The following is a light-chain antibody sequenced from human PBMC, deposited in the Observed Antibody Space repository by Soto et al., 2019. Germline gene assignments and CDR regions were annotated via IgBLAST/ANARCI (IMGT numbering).Light chain of an antibody. CDR1: QTVTSNY. Sequence: VLTQDPGTISSSPGPPAPPSSRATQTVTSNYLAWYQQKPGQAPRLLIYGASSRASGIPDRFSGGGSGTEFSLTISRLETEDLAVYYCKQYGSSHRAFGKGTKVDIK. V-gene: IGKV3-20*01. CDR2: GAS. J-gene: IGKJ1*01. CDR3: KQYGSSHRA.